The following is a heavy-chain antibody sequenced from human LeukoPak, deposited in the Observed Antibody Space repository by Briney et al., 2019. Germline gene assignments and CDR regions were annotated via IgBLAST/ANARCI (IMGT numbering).Heavy chain of an antibody. J-gene: IGHJ3*01. CDR3: ARSPAYCGGDCPTGGAFDF. CDR2: IYYSGST. V-gene: IGHV4-39*07. D-gene: IGHD2-21*02. Sequence: SETLSLTCTVSGGSISSSSYYWGWIRQPPGKGLEWIGSIYYSGSTYYNPSLKSRVTISVDTSKNQFSLKLSSVTAADTAVYYCARSPAYCGGDCPTGGAFDFWGQGTTVTVSS. CDR1: GGSISSSSYY.